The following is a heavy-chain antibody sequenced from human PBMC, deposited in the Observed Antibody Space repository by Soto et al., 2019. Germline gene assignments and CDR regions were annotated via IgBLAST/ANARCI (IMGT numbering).Heavy chain of an antibody. J-gene: IGHJ4*02. D-gene: IGHD3-10*01. CDR2: IYWNDDK. CDR1: GFSLSTSGVG. CDR3: ARSHYGSGSYSPIYYFDY. Sequence: PTLVNPTQTLTLTCTFSGFSLSTSGVGVGWIRQPPGKALEWLALIYWNDDKRYSPSLKSRLTITKDTSKNQVVLTMTNMDPVDTATYYCARSHYGSGSYSPIYYFDYWGQGTLVTVSS. V-gene: IGHV2-5*01.